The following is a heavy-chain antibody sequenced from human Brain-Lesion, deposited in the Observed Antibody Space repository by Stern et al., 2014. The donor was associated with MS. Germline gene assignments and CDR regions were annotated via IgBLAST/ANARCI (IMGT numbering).Heavy chain of an antibody. J-gene: IGHJ6*02. D-gene: IGHD2-2*01. V-gene: IGHV4-61*02. CDR3: ARGRVVPGFQYYATDV. Sequence: QVQLVQSGPGLVKPSQTLSLSCTVSGGSISSGGYYWSWIRQPAGKGLEWIGRIFNSGSTSYNPSQKGRVTISIDTSKNHFSLRLNSMTAADTAVYYCARGRVVPGFQYYATDVWGQGTTVIVSS. CDR1: GGSISSGGYY. CDR2: IFNSGST.